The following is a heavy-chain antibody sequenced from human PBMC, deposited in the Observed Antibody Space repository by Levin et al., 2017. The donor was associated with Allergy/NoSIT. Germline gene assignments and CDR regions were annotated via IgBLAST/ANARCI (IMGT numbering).Heavy chain of an antibody. D-gene: IGHD5-18*01. J-gene: IGHJ4*02. CDR1: GGSISSGGYS. Sequence: SETLSLTCAVSGGSISSGGYSWSWIRQPPGTGLEWIGNIYLSGSTNDNPSLKSRVTMSVDRSKNQFSLKLSYVTDADTAVYYCARVAGYSYGYYFDYWGPGTLVTVSS. CDR3: ARVAGYSYGYYFDY. CDR2: IYLSGST. V-gene: IGHV4-30-2*01.